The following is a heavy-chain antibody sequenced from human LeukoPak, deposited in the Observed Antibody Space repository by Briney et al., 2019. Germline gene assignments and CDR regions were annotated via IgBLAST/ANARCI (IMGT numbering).Heavy chain of an antibody. D-gene: IGHD2-15*01. CDR3: ARDAGYCSGGSCLTFDY. Sequence: GGSLRLSCAASGFTFSSYSMNWVRQAPGKGLEWVSSISSSSSYIYYADSVKGRFTISRDNAKNSLYLQMNSLRAEDTAVYYCARDAGYCSGGSCLTFDYWGQGTLVTVPS. V-gene: IGHV3-21*01. CDR1: GFTFSSYS. CDR2: ISSSSSYI. J-gene: IGHJ4*02.